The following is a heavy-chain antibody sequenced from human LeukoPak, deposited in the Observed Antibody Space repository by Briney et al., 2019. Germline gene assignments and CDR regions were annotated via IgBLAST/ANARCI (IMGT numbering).Heavy chain of an antibody. CDR1: GFTFSSYS. J-gene: IGHJ6*02. V-gene: IGHV3-21*01. CDR2: ISSSSSYI. Sequence: TGGSLRLSCAASGFTFSSYSMNWVRQAPGKGLEWVSSISSSSSYIYYADSVKGRFTISRDNAKNSLYLQMNSLRAEDTAVYYCARDRVAGYSSIYYYYGMDVWGQGTTVAVSS. CDR3: ARDRVAGYSSIYYYYGMDV. D-gene: IGHD6-13*01.